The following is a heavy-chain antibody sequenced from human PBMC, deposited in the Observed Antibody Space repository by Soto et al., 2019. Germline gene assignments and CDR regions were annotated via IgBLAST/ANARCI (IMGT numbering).Heavy chain of an antibody. CDR2: ISSSSSTI. J-gene: IGHJ4*02. D-gene: IGHD3-10*01. CDR1: GFTFSSYS. V-gene: IGHV3-48*02. Sequence: GGSLRLSCAASGFTFSSYSMNLVRQAPGKGLEWVSYISSSSSTIYYADSVKGRFTISRDNAKNSLYLQMNSLRDEDTAVYYCASNIGVTMVRGPLDYWAQGTLVPVSS. CDR3: ASNIGVTMVRGPLDY.